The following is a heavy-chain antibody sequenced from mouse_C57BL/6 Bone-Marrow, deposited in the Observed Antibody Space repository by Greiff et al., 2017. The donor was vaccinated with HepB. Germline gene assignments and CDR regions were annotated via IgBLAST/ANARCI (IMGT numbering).Heavy chain of an antibody. CDR1: GFNIKDDY. CDR2: IDPENGDT. CDR3: TTYDYDAWFAY. D-gene: IGHD2-4*01. Sequence: EVKLMESGAELVRPGASVKLSCTASGFNIKDDYMHWVKQRPEQGLEWIGWIDPENGDTEYASKFQGKATITADTSSNTAYLQLSSLTSEDTAVYYCTTYDYDAWFAYWGQGTLVTVSA. V-gene: IGHV14-4*01. J-gene: IGHJ3*01.